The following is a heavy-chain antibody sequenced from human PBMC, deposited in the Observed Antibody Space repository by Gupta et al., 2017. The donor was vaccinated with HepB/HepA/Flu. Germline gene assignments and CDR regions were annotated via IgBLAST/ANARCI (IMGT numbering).Heavy chain of an antibody. CDR3: TRGITGTTSPYYFYGMDV. V-gene: IGHV3-72*01. D-gene: IGHD1-20*01. Sequence: EVQVVESGGGLVQPGGSLRLSCAASGLTSSDHHTDLVRQSPGKGLEWVGRRRNNPRSYATEYAASVKGRFTISRDDSKNSVHLQMNSLKGEDTAVYYGTRGITGTTSPYYFYGMDVWGQGTTVTVSS. CDR1: GLTSSDHH. J-gene: IGHJ6*02. CDR2: RRNNPRSYAT.